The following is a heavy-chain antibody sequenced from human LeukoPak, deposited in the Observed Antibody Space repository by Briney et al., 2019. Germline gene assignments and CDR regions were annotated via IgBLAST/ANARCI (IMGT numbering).Heavy chain of an antibody. CDR1: GFTFSTYW. CDR3: AKERREQSRDNYFDY. J-gene: IGHJ4*02. V-gene: IGHV3-7*04. D-gene: IGHD1-26*01. Sequence: GGSLRLSCEASGFTFSTYWMGWVRQAPGKGLEWVAHIKQDGSEKSYVDSVKGRFTISRDNSKNTLYLQMNSLRAEDTAVYYCAKERREQSRDNYFDYWGQGTLVTVSS. CDR2: IKQDGSEK.